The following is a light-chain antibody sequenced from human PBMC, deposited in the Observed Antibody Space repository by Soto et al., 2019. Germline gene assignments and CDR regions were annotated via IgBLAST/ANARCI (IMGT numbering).Light chain of an antibody. CDR1: TGAVTSGYY. CDR3: LLYYGGAPRWV. V-gene: IGLV7-43*01. CDR2: STS. J-gene: IGLJ3*02. Sequence: QAVVTQEPSLTVSPGGTVTLTCASSTGAVTSGYYPNWFQQKPGRAPRPLIYSTSNKHSWTPARFSGSLLGGKAALTLSGVQPEDEAEYYCLLYYGGAPRWVFGGGTKLTVL.